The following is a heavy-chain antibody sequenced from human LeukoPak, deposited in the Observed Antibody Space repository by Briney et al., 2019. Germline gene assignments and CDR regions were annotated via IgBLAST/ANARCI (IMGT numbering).Heavy chain of an antibody. CDR1: GFPLSSYS. V-gene: IGHV3-48*01. CDR3: TRGGYCGADNCYSGGDYFDP. Sequence: GGSLRLSCAASGFPLSSYSINWVRQAPGKGLEWVSYINIDSITVNYADSVKGRFTISRDNAKNSLYLQMNSLRAEDTATYFCTRGGYCGADNCYSGGDYFDPWGQGTLVTVSS. D-gene: IGHD2-15*01. CDR2: INIDSITV. J-gene: IGHJ5*02.